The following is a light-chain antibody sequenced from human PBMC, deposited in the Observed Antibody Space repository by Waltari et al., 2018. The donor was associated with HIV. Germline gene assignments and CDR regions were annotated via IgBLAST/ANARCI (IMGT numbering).Light chain of an antibody. J-gene: IGLJ3*02. CDR3: AAWDASLNNWV. CDR2: TNK. CDR1: RSNLRSNA. Sequence: QSVLTQPPSASGTPGQRVTISCSGSRSNLRSNAVHWYQHFPGKAPKLLIHTNKQRPSGVPDRFSGSNSGTSASLAISGLQSEDEADYYCAAWDASLNNWVFGGGTKLTVL. V-gene: IGLV1-44*01.